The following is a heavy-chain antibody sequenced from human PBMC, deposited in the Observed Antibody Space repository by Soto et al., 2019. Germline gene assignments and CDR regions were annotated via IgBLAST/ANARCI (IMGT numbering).Heavy chain of an antibody. CDR2: IYYSGST. CDR3: ARYYGDYKNYFDY. J-gene: IGHJ4*02. Sequence: SETLSLTCTVSGGSISSGDYYWSWIRQPPGKGLELIGCIYYSGSTYYNPSLNSRVTLSVDTSKNQFSLKLNSVTAADTAVYYCARYYGDYKNYFDYWGQGTLVTVS. D-gene: IGHD4-17*01. V-gene: IGHV4-39*01. CDR1: GGSISSGDYY.